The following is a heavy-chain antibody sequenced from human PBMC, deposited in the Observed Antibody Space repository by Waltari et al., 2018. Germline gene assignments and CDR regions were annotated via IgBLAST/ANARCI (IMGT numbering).Heavy chain of an antibody. Sequence: EVQLVESGGAVVQPGGSLRLSCTASGFTFGDYTLHWVLQLPGNGLDWFAVINWDVSTTHYADSVKVRFTVSRDNIKNSLYLHMNSLRMEDTALYYCAKTMTTWTFDYWGQGTQVTVSS. D-gene: IGHD4-17*01. V-gene: IGHV3-43*01. CDR2: INWDVSTT. CDR3: AKTMTTWTFDY. CDR1: GFTFGDYT. J-gene: IGHJ4*02.